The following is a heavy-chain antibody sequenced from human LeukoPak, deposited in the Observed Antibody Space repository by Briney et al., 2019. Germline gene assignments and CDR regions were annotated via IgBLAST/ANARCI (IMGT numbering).Heavy chain of an antibody. Sequence: GSSVKVSCKASGGTFSSYTINWVRQAPGQGLEWMGRIIPILGLANYAQKFQGRVTITADKSTSTAYMELSSLRSEDTAVYYCARGGAIVVVPAAELRFDPWGQGTLVTVSS. CDR1: GGTFSSYT. D-gene: IGHD2-2*01. V-gene: IGHV1-69*02. CDR3: ARGGAIVVVPAAELRFDP. J-gene: IGHJ5*02. CDR2: IIPILGLA.